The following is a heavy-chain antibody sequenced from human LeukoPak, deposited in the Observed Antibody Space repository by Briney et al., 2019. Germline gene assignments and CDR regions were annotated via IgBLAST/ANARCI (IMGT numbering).Heavy chain of an antibody. CDR2: IYYSGST. V-gene: IGHV4-39*01. Sequence: SETLSLTCTVSGGSISSSSYYWGWIRQPPGKGLEWIGSIYYSGSTYYNPSLESRVTISVDTSKNQFSLKLSSVTAADTAVYYCARLGLWFGEVDYWGQGTLVTVSS. J-gene: IGHJ4*02. CDR3: ARLGLWFGEVDY. CDR1: GGSISSSSYY. D-gene: IGHD3-10*01.